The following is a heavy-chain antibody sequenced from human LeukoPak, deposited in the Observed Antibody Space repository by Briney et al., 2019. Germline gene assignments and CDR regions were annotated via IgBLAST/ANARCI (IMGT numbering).Heavy chain of an antibody. V-gene: IGHV4-59*01. CDR2: IYYSGST. Sequence: SETLSLTCTVSGGSISSYYWSWIRQPPGKGLEWIGYIYYSGSTNYNPSLKSRVTISVDTPKNQFSLKLSSVTAADTAVYYCARVIAVAGRGDYFDYWGQGTLVTVSS. J-gene: IGHJ4*02. CDR3: ARVIAVAGRGDYFDY. D-gene: IGHD6-19*01. CDR1: GGSISSYY.